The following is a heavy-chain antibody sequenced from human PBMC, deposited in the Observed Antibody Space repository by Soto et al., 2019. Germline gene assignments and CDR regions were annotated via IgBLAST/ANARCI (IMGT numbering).Heavy chain of an antibody. CDR2: ISAYNGNT. Sequence: QVQLVQSGAEVKKPGASVKVSCKASGYSFANSGFSWVRQAPGQGLEWMGWISAYNGNTNYAQKFQGRVTMTTDTSKTTAYRELRSPRSDDTDVYYCAREALGWSGAREHYFDYWGQGTLVTVAS. D-gene: IGHD3-3*01. J-gene: IGHJ4*02. V-gene: IGHV1-18*01. CDR3: AREALGWSGAREHYFDY. CDR1: GYSFANSG.